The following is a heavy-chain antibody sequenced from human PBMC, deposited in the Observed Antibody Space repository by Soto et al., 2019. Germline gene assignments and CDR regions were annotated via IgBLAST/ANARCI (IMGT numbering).Heavy chain of an antibody. D-gene: IGHD6-13*01. V-gene: IGHV3-30-3*01. Sequence: PGGSLRLSCAASGFTFSSYAMHWVRQAPGKGLEWVAVISYDGSNKYYADSVKGRFTISRDNSKNTLYLQMNSLRAEDTAVYYCAKDKDLGAAGYYFDYWGQGTLVTVSS. CDR2: ISYDGSNK. CDR3: AKDKDLGAAGYYFDY. CDR1: GFTFSSYA. J-gene: IGHJ4*02.